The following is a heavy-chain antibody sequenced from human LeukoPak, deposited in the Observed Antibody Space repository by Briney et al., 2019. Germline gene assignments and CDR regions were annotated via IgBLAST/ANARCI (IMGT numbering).Heavy chain of an antibody. J-gene: IGHJ4*02. CDR1: GGSISGSSYY. CDR3: AKPVSSGWYDY. D-gene: IGHD6-19*01. Sequence: SETLSLTCTVSGGSISGSSYYWGCVRQPPGMGLECIGTIYYSGSTNYNPSLKSRVTISVDKSKNQFSLKLSSVTAADTAVYYCAKPVSSGWYDYWGQGTLVTVSS. CDR2: IYYSGST. V-gene: IGHV4-39*07.